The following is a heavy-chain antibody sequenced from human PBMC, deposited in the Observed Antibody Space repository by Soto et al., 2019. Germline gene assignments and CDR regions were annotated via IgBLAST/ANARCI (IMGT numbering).Heavy chain of an antibody. CDR1: GYTFTSYY. CDR2: INPSGGST. Sequence: ASVKVSCKASGYTFTSYYMDWVRQAPGQGLGWMGIINPSGGSTSYAQKFQGRVTMTRDTSTSTVYMELSNLRSEDTAVYYCALGVVAATRYYYYYMDVWGKGTTVTVSS. CDR3: ALGVVAATRYYYYYMDV. V-gene: IGHV1-46*03. J-gene: IGHJ6*03. D-gene: IGHD2-15*01.